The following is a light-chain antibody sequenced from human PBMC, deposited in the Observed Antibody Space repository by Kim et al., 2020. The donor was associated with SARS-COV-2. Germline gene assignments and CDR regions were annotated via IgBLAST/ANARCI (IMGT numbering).Light chain of an antibody. J-gene: IGKJ4*01. V-gene: IGKV1-33*01. CDR3: QQYDKLPLT. CDR2: DAS. CDR1: QDISNY. Sequence: DIQMTQSPSSLSASVVDRVTITCQASQDISNYLNWYQQKPGKAPKLLIYDASNLETGVPSRFSGSGSGTDFTFTISSLQPEDIATYYWQQYDKLPLTFGGGTKVDIK.